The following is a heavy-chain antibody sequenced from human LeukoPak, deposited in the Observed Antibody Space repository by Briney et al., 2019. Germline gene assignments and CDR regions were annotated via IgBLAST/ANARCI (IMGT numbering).Heavy chain of an antibody. V-gene: IGHV4-4*02. CDR2: MYYSGST. CDR1: GGSMSSSNW. Sequence: SETLSLTCAVSGGSMSSSNWWSWVRQPPGKGQEWIGYMYYSGSTNYNPSLKSRVTISLDTSKNQFSLRLRSVTAADTAVYYCARVSWFPGTSYYYMDVWGKGTTVTVSS. CDR3: ARVSWFPGTSYYYMDV. D-gene: IGHD1-1*01. J-gene: IGHJ6*03.